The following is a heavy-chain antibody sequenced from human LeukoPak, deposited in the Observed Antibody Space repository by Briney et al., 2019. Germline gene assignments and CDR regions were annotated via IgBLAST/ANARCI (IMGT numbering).Heavy chain of an antibody. CDR2: IYYSGTT. V-gene: IGHV4-61*05. CDR1: GGSISSSSYY. Sequence: PSETLSLTCTVSGGSISSSSYYWGWIRQPPGKGLEWIGYIYYSGTTNYNPSLKRRVTISVDTSKNQFSLKLSSVTAADTAVYYCARMWGWGPLDGVWGKGTTVTVSS. D-gene: IGHD2-21*01. CDR3: ARMWGWGPLDGV. J-gene: IGHJ6*04.